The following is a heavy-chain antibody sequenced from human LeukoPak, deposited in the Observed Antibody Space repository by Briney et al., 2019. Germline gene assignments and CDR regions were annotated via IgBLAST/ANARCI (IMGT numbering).Heavy chain of an antibody. CDR3: AKVHYTASFPGSFPGRNYFDS. D-gene: IGHD1-26*01. J-gene: IGHJ4*02. V-gene: IGHV3-23*01. CDR1: GFAFSGYD. Sequence: GGSLRLSCTVSGFAFSGYDMSWVRQAPGKGPEWVSSIGARGDVTYSADSVKGRFTISRDNSKRTLFLQMNSLRAEDTAVYYCAKVHYTASFPGSFPGRNYFDSWGQGSLVTVSP. CDR2: IGARGDVT.